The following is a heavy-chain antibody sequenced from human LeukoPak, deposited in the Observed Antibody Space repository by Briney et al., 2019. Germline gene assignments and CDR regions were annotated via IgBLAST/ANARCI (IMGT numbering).Heavy chain of an antibody. Sequence: QPGGSLRLSCAASGFTFSSYAMSWVRQAPGKGLEWVSGISGNGDNTYYADSVKGRFTISRDNSKNTLYLQMNSLRAEDTAVYYCAKVCGYCSGGSYQDYFDYWGQGTLVTVSS. V-gene: IGHV3-23*01. D-gene: IGHD2-15*01. J-gene: IGHJ4*02. CDR2: ISGNGDNT. CDR3: AKVCGYCSGGSYQDYFDY. CDR1: GFTFSSYA.